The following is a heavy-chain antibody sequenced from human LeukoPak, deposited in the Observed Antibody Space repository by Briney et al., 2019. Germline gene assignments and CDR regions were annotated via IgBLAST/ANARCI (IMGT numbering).Heavy chain of an antibody. V-gene: IGHV3-48*01. CDR2: ISGTGSIV. J-gene: IGHJ4*02. D-gene: IGHD3-22*01. CDR3: ARAGRSSSYYYDSSVYFDY. CDR1: GFTFSSYS. Sequence: GGSLRLSCAGSGFTFSSYSMNWVRQAPGKGLEWVSSISGTGSIVFYADSLKGRFTISRDNAKNSLYLQMNSLRVEDTAVYYCARAGRSSSYYYDSSVYFDYWGQGTLVTVSS.